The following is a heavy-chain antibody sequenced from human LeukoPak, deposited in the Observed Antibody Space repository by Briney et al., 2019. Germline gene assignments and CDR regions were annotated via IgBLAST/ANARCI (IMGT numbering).Heavy chain of an antibody. Sequence: GGSLRLSCAVSGFTFSSYWMHWVRQAPGKGLVWVSRISSDGSGTSYADSVKGRFTISRDNSKNTLYLQMNSLRAEDTAVYYCAKDNVLDTARFWGQGTLVTVSS. V-gene: IGHV3-74*01. CDR2: ISSDGSGT. CDR3: AKDNVLDTARF. CDR1: GFTFSSYW. J-gene: IGHJ4*02. D-gene: IGHD5-18*01.